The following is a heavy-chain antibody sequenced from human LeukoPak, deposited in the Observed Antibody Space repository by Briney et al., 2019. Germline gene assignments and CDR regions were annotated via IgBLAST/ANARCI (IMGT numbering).Heavy chain of an antibody. CDR1: GFTFSSYA. Sequence: PGGSLRLSCAASGFTFSSYAMSWVRQAPGKGLEWVSAISGGGGSKYYAYSVKGRFTISRDNSKNTLYLQMNSLRAEDTAVYYCAKAPSYIVVVPAAIGYYYYYMDVWGKGTTVTVSS. CDR3: AKAPSYIVVVPAAIGYYYYYMDV. D-gene: IGHD2-2*02. V-gene: IGHV3-23*01. J-gene: IGHJ6*03. CDR2: ISGGGGSK.